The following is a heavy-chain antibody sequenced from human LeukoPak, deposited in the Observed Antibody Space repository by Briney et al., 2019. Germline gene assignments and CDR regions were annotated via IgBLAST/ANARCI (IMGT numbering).Heavy chain of an antibody. CDR3: ATSNTNILTGYLIY. D-gene: IGHD3-9*01. Sequence: PGGSLRLSCAASGFTFSSYAMHWVRQAPGKGLEYVSAISSNGGSTYYANSVKGRVTISRDNSKNTLYLQMGSLRAEDMAVYYCATSNTNILTGYLIYWGQGTLVTVSS. V-gene: IGHV3-64*01. CDR1: GFTFSSYA. J-gene: IGHJ4*02. CDR2: ISSNGGST.